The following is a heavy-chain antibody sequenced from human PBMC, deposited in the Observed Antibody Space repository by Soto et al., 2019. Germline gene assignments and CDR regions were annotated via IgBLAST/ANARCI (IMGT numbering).Heavy chain of an antibody. CDR3: ARGSDYDSSGYYYSWFDP. V-gene: IGHV1-69*12. J-gene: IGHJ5*02. Sequence: QVQLVQSGAEVKKPGSSVRVSCKASGGTFSSYAISWVRQAPGQGLEWMGGIIPIFGTANYAQKFQGRVTITADESTSTAYMELSSLRSEDTAAYYCARGSDYDSSGYYYSWFDPWGQGTLVTVSS. D-gene: IGHD3-22*01. CDR1: GGTFSSYA. CDR2: IIPIFGTA.